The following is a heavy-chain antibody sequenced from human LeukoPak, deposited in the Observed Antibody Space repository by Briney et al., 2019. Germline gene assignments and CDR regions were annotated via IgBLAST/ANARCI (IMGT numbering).Heavy chain of an antibody. CDR3: ARGSVGKSWVHGRWAFDI. CDR1: GFTFSSYS. Sequence: GGSLRLSCAASGFTFSSYSMNWVRQAPGKGLEWVSSISSSSSYIYYADSVKGRFTISRDNSKNTLYLQMGSLRAEDTAVYYCARGSVGKSWVHGRWAFDIWGQGTMVTVSS. CDR2: ISSSSSYI. D-gene: IGHD1-1*01. J-gene: IGHJ3*02. V-gene: IGHV3-21*01.